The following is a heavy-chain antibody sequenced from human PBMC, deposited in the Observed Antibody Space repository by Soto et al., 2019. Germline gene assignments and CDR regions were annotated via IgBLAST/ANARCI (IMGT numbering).Heavy chain of an antibody. CDR3: VRDASGPFDY. Sequence: GGSLRLSCAASGFTFSSYAMSWVRQAPGKGLEWVSAISGSGGSTYYADSVRGRFTISRDNSKNTLYLQMDRLRVDDTAVYFCVRDASGPFDYWGQGTLVTVSS. V-gene: IGHV3-23*01. CDR1: GFTFSSYA. D-gene: IGHD6-19*01. CDR2: ISGSGGST. J-gene: IGHJ4*02.